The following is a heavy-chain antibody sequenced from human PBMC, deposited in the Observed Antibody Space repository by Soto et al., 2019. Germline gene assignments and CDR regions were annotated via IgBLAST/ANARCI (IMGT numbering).Heavy chain of an antibody. V-gene: IGHV3-30*18. CDR3: AKLVASEGPSPEVH. Sequence: PGGSLRLSFTASGFTFSNYDIHWVRQAPGKGLEWVAGISYDGNNKYHADSVKGRFTISRDNSKNTLFLQMNSLNREDTAVYYCAKLVASEGPSPEVHWGQGTLVTVSS. CDR1: GFTFSNYD. CDR2: ISYDGNNK. D-gene: IGHD6-13*01. J-gene: IGHJ4*02.